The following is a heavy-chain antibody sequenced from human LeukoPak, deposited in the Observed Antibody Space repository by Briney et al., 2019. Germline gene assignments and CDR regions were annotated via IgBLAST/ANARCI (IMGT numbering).Heavy chain of an antibody. D-gene: IGHD1-26*01. CDR3: AKDFPGIVAMDV. CDR2: ISSSSSYI. V-gene: IGHV3-21*01. J-gene: IGHJ6*02. Sequence: GGSLRLSCAASGFTFSSYSMNWVRQAPGKGLGWVSSISSSSSYIYYADSVKGRFTISRDNSKNTLYLQMNSLRAEDTAVYYCAKDFPGIVAMDVWGQGTPVTVSS. CDR1: GFTFSSYS.